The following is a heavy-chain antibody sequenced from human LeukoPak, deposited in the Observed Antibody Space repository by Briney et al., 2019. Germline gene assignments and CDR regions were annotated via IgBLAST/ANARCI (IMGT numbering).Heavy chain of an antibody. V-gene: IGHV3-23*01. D-gene: IGHD6-6*01. CDR1: GFTFSSYA. CDR3: VKDPYSSSSGGPYAMDV. J-gene: IGHJ6*02. Sequence: GSLRLSCAASGFTFSSYAMSWVRQAPGKGLEWVSAIHYSGGCTYYADSVKGRFTISRDNSKNTLYLQMNSLRAEDTAVYYCVKDPYSSSSGGPYAMDVWGQGTTVTVSS. CDR2: IHYSGGCT.